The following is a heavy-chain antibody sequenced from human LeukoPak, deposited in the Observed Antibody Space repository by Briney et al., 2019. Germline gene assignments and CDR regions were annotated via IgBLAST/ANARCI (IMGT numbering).Heavy chain of an antibody. CDR2: ISSSSSTI. CDR1: GFTFSSYN. V-gene: IGHV3-48*02. J-gene: IGHJ4*02. Sequence: GGSLRLSCAASGFTFSSYNMNWVRQAPGKGLEWVSYISSSSSTIDYADSVKGRFTISRDNAKNSLYLQMNSLRDEDTAVYYCATEYYDFWSGYYTADYWGQGTLVTVSS. D-gene: IGHD3-3*01. CDR3: ATEYYDFWSGYYTADY.